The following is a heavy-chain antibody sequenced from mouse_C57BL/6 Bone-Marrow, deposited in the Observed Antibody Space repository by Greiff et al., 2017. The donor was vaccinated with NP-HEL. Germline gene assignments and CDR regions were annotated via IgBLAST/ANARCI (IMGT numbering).Heavy chain of an antibody. J-gene: IGHJ4*01. D-gene: IGHD1-1*01. V-gene: IGHV1-15*01. CDR3: TIITTVVSRMDY. Sequence: QVQLKESGAELVRPGASVTLSCKASGYTFTDYEMHWVKQTPVHGLEWIGAIDPETGGTAYNQKFKGKAILTADKSSSTAYMELRSLTSEDSAVYYCTIITTVVSRMDYWGQGTSVTVSS. CDR2: IDPETGGT. CDR1: GYTFTDYE.